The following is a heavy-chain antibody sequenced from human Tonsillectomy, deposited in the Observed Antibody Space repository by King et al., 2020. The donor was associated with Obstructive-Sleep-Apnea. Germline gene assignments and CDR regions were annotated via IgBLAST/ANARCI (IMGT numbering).Heavy chain of an antibody. J-gene: IGHJ4*02. V-gene: IGHV1-46*01. CDR3: ARAGWDVLPYVDH. CDR2: INPSGGST. Sequence: VQLVESGAEVKKPGASLKVSCKASGNTFTSHYLHWVRQAPGQGLEWMGIINPSGGSTTYAQKFQGRVTMTRDTSTSTVYMELSNLRFEDTAVYYCARAGWDVLPYVDHWGQGTLVP. D-gene: IGHD1-26*01. CDR1: GNTFTSHY.